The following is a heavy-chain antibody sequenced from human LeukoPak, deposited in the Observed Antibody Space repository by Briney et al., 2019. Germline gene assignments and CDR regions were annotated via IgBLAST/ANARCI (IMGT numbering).Heavy chain of an antibody. D-gene: IGHD4-23*01. CDR1: DGSISDSY. Sequence: SETLSLTCTVSDGSISDSYWSWIRQSPGKGLEWIGYIFYTGFTHYNPSLESRVTISVDTSKKQFSLRLNSVTAADTAVYYCARDAYGGNSWGCFDPWGQGTLVTVSS. CDR2: IFYTGFT. CDR3: ARDAYGGNSWGCFDP. J-gene: IGHJ5*02. V-gene: IGHV4-59*01.